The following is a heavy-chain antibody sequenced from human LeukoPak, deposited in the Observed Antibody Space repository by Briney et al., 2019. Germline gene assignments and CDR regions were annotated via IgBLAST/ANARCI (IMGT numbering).Heavy chain of an antibody. CDR1: GFTFSSYA. CDR2: ISYDGSNK. V-gene: IGHV3-30*04. CDR3: ARGLYNWNDGYYFDY. Sequence: GGSLRPSCAASGFTFSSYAMHWVRQAPGKGLEWVAVISYDGSNKYYADSVKGRFTISRDNSKNTLYLQMNSLRAEDTAVYYCARGLYNWNDGYYFDYWGQGTLVTVSS. D-gene: IGHD1-1*01. J-gene: IGHJ4*02.